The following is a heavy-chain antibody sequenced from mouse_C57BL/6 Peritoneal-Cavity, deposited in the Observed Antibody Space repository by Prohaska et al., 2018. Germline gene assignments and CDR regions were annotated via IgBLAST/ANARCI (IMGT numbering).Heavy chain of an antibody. CDR3: GRSHRLGYFDY. CDR1: GYAFSSSW. J-gene: IGHJ2*01. V-gene: IGHV1-82*01. D-gene: IGHD3-1*01. Sequence: QVQLQQSVPELVKPGASVTISCKASGYAFSSSWMNWVKQRPGKGLEWIGRIYPGEGDINYSGKFKGKARLTEDKTCSKADKQHSSRTSEDDSVDYCGRSHRLGYFDYWGQGTTLTVSS. CDR2: IYPGEGDI.